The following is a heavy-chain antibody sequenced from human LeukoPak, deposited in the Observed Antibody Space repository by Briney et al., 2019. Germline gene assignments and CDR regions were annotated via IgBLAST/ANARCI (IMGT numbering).Heavy chain of an antibody. V-gene: IGHV7-4-1*02. CDR1: GYTFTSYA. CDR2: INTNTGNP. D-gene: IGHD3-16*02. J-gene: IGHJ4*02. CDR3: ARNYYDYVWGSYRLFDY. Sequence: ASVKVSCKASGYTFTSYAMNWVRQAPGQGLEWMGWINTNTGNPTYAQGFTGRFVFSLDTSVSTAYLQISSLKAEDTAVYYCARNYYDYVWGSYRLFDYWGPGTLVTVSS.